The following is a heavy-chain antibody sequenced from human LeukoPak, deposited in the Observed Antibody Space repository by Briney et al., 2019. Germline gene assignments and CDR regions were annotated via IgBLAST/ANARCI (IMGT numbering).Heavy chain of an antibody. J-gene: IGHJ4*02. Sequence: GGSLRLSCAASGFTFSNAWMSWVRQAPGKGLEWVGRIKSKTDGGTTDYAAPVKGRFTISRDDSKNTLYLQMNSLKTEDTAVYYCTTTLGATTGTYYFDYWGQGTLVTVSS. CDR3: TTTLGATTGTYYFDY. V-gene: IGHV3-15*01. CDR1: GFTFSNAW. CDR2: IKSKTDGGTT. D-gene: IGHD1-26*01.